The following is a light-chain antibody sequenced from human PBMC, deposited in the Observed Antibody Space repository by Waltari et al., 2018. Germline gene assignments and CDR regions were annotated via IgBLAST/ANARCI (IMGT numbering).Light chain of an antibody. CDR3: QQYGSSPLYT. CDR1: QSVSSSY. CDR2: GAS. Sequence: EIVLTQSPGTLSLSPGERATLSCRASQSVSSSYLAWYQQKPGPAPRLLSYGASSTATGLPDRFSGSGSGTDFTLTISRLEPEDFAVYYCQQYGSSPLYTFGQGTKVEI. V-gene: IGKV3-20*01. J-gene: IGKJ2*01.